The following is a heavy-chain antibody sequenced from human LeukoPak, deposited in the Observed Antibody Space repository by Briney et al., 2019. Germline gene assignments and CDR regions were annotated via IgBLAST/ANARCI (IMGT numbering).Heavy chain of an antibody. Sequence: ASVKVSCKASGYTFTGYYMHWVRQAPGQGLEWMGWINTNTGATNYAQEFQGRVTTTRDTSISTVFMEMTRLRSDDTAVYYCGRVGGDGYYYGLDYWGQGTLVTVSS. J-gene: IGHJ4*02. CDR2: INTNTGAT. CDR1: GYTFTGYY. D-gene: IGHD5-24*01. V-gene: IGHV1-2*02. CDR3: GRVGGDGYYYGLDY.